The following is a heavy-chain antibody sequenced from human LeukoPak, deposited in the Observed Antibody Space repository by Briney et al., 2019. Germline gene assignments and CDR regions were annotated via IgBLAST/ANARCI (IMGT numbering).Heavy chain of an antibody. D-gene: IGHD6-19*01. J-gene: IGHJ4*02. CDR3: ATGRAYSSVDY. CDR1: GGSISSYY. CDR2: IYYTGST. Sequence: SETLSLTCAVSGGSISSYYWSWIRQPPGKGLEWIGCIYYTGSTNYNPSLKSRVTISVDTSKNHFSLKLISVTAADTAVYYCATGRAYSSVDYWGQGTLVTVSS. V-gene: IGHV4-59*01.